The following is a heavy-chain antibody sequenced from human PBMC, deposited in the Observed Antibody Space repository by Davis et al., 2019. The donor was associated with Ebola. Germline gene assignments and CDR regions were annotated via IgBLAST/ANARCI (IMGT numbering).Heavy chain of an antibody. CDR1: GFTFSSYA. J-gene: IGHJ6*03. CDR3: ARIEVAAHHYYYYYMDV. CDR2: ISYDGGNK. D-gene: IGHD6-6*01. Sequence: PGGSLRLSCAASGFTFSSYAMHWVRQAPGKGLEWVAVISYDGGNKYYADSVKGRFTISRDNAKNSLYLQMNSLRAEDTAVYYCARIEVAAHHYYYYYMDVWGKGTTVTVSS. V-gene: IGHV3-30-3*01.